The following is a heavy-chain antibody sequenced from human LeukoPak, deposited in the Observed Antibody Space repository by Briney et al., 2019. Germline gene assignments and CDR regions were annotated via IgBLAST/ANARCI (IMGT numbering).Heavy chain of an antibody. J-gene: IGHJ4*02. CDR1: GGSISSGGYS. Sequence: PSETLSLTCAVSGGSISSGGYSWSWIRQPPGKGLEWIGYIYHSGSTYYNPSLKSRVTISVDRSKNQFSLKLSSVTAADTAVYYCARAVVPAAFDYWGQGTLVSVSS. D-gene: IGHD6-13*01. CDR2: IYHSGST. CDR3: ARAVVPAAFDY. V-gene: IGHV4-30-2*01.